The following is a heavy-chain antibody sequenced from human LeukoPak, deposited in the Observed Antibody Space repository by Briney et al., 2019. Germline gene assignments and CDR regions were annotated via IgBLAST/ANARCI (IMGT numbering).Heavy chain of an antibody. CDR1: GYSFTSYW. J-gene: IGHJ4*02. CDR2: IDPSDSYT. CDR3: ATTYGGQGVSDY. V-gene: IGHV5-10-1*01. D-gene: IGHD4/OR15-4a*01. Sequence: GESLKISCKGSGYSFTSYWISWVRQMPGKGLEWMGRIDPSDSYTNYSPSFQGHVTISADKSISTAYLQWSSLKASDTAMYYCATTYGGQGVSDYWGQGTLVTVSS.